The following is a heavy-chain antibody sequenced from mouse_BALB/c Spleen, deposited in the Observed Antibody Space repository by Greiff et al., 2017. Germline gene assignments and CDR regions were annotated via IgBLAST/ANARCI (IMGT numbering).Heavy chain of an antibody. J-gene: IGHJ2*01. CDR3: ARSSGSLFDY. CDR2: INPSSGYT. V-gene: IGHV1-4*02. Sequence: QVQLKESAAELARPGASVKMSCKASGYTFTSYTMHWVKQRPGQGLEWIGYINPSSGYTEYNQKFKDKTTLTADKSSSTAYMQLSSLTSEDSAVYYCARSSGSLFDYWGQGTTLTVSS. CDR1: GYTFTSYT. D-gene: IGHD3-1*01.